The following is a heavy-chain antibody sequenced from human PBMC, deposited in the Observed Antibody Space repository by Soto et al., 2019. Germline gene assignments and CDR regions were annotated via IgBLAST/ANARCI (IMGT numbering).Heavy chain of an antibody. V-gene: IGHV3-7*05. D-gene: IGHD6-19*01. CDR3: ATAGGSGWPDYNWFDP. CDR1: GFTVSIFW. Sequence: EVQLVESGGGLVQPWGSLRLSCAASGFTVSIFWMTWVRQAPGKGLEWVANIKQDGSEKNYVDSVKGRFTISRDNAKNSLYLQMNSLRAEDTAVYYCATAGGSGWPDYNWFDPWGQGTLVTVSS. CDR2: IKQDGSEK. J-gene: IGHJ5*02.